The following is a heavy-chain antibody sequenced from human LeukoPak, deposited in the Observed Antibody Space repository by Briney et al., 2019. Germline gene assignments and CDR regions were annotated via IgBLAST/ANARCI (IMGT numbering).Heavy chain of an antibody. CDR1: GGSFSGYY. CDR2: INHSGST. J-gene: IGHJ5*02. D-gene: IGHD3-16*02. CDR3: ARPWSRGYYRRSGFDP. Sequence: SETLSLTCAVSGGSFSGYYWSWIRQPPGKGLEWIGEINHSGSTNYNPSLKSRVTISVDTSKNHVSLKLSSVTAADTAVYYCARPWSRGYYRRSGFDPCGQGTLVTVSS. V-gene: IGHV4-34*01.